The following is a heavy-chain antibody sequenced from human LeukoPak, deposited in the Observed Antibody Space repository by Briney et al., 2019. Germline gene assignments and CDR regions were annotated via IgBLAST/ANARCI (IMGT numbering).Heavy chain of an antibody. CDR2: ISSSSSYI. D-gene: IGHD4-17*01. J-gene: IGHJ4*02. CDR3: ARGRTTTLDY. Sequence: AGGSLRLSCAASGFTFSSYSMNWVRQAPGKGLEWVSSISSSSSYIYYADSVKGRFTISRDNAKNSLYLQMNSLRAEDTAVYYCARGRTTTLDYWGQGTLVTVSS. CDR1: GFTFSSYS. V-gene: IGHV3-21*01.